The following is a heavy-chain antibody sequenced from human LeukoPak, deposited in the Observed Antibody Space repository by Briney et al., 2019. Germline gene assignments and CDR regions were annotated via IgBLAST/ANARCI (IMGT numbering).Heavy chain of an antibody. CDR3: AREYNGMDV. Sequence: GGSLRLSCAASGFTFSSYGMHWVRQAPGKGLEWVAVISYDGSNKYYADSVKGRFTISRDNSKNTLYLQMNSLRAEDTAVYYCAREYNGMDVWGKGTTVTVSS. J-gene: IGHJ6*04. D-gene: IGHD1-14*01. CDR2: ISYDGSNK. CDR1: GFTFSSYG. V-gene: IGHV3-30*03.